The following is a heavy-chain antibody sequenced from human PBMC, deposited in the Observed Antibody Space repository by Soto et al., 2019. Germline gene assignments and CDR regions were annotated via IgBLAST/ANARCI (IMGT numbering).Heavy chain of an antibody. CDR3: ARSSHLGELSLYVY. Sequence: SETLSLTGTVSGGSISSYYWSWIRQPPGKGREWIGYIYYSGSTNYNPSLKSRVTISVDTSKYQFSLKLSSVNAADTAVYYCARSSHLGELSLYVYWGQGTLVTVSS. CDR1: GGSISSYY. J-gene: IGHJ4*02. V-gene: IGHV4-59*12. D-gene: IGHD3-16*02. CDR2: IYYSGST.